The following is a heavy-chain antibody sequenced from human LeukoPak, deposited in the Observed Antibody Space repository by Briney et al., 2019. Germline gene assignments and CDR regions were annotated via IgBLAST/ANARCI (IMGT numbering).Heavy chain of an antibody. CDR1: GYTFTSHG. J-gene: IGHJ4*02. CDR3: ARDFGVVVTAMFDY. Sequence: ASVKVSCKASGYTFTSHGVSWVRQAPGQGLEWMGWISAYNGNTNYAQKLQGRVTMTTDTSTSTAYMELRSLRSDDTAVYYCARDFGVVVTAMFDYWGQGTLVTVSS. V-gene: IGHV1-18*01. CDR2: ISAYNGNT. D-gene: IGHD2-21*02.